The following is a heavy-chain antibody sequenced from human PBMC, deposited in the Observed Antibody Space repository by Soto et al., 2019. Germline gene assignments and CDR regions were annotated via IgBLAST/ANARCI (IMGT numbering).Heavy chain of an antibody. D-gene: IGHD6-19*01. CDR3: AHRISGWRGLRN. CDR1: GFSRSTTGMG. Sequence: QLTLKEAGPTLVKPTQTLTLTCTFHGFSRSTTGMGVGWIRQPRGTALEWLALIYWDDGERYSPSLKSRLTITKDTSQHQLLLTLTHIDPVDTGTYHGAHRISGWRGLRNRVQGPLVTVSS. J-gene: IGHJ4*02. CDR2: IYWDDGE. V-gene: IGHV2-5*02.